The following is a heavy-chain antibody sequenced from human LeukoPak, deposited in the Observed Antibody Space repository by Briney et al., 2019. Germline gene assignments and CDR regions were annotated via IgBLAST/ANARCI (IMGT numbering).Heavy chain of an antibody. D-gene: IGHD3-3*01. Sequence: GGSLRLSCAASGFTVSSNYMGWVRQAPGKGLEWVSVIYSGGGTYYADSVKGRFTISRDNSKNTLYLQMNSLRAEDTAVYYCATCPYYDFWSGYYYYYYYMDVWGKGTTVTVSS. J-gene: IGHJ6*03. CDR3: ATCPYYDFWSGYYYYYYYMDV. V-gene: IGHV3-66*02. CDR1: GFTVSSNY. CDR2: IYSGGGT.